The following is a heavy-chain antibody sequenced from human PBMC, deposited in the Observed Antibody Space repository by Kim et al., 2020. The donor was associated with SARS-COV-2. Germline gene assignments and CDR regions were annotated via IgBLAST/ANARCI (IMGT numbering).Heavy chain of an antibody. CDR3: ARDGYSYGSIDY. Sequence: SVKVSCKASGGTFSSYAISWVRQAPGQGLEWMGGIIPIFGTANYAQKFQGRVTITADESTSTAYMELSSLRSEDTAVYYCARDGYSYGSIDYWGQGTLVTVSS. CDR2: IIPIFGTA. V-gene: IGHV1-69*13. J-gene: IGHJ4*02. CDR1: GGTFSSYA. D-gene: IGHD5-18*01.